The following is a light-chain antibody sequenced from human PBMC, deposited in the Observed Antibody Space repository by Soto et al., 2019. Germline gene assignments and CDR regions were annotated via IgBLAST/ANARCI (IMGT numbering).Light chain of an antibody. V-gene: IGKV2-28*01. J-gene: IGKJ1*01. CDR2: LGS. CDR1: QSLLHSNGYNY. Sequence: EIVLTQSPLSLPVTPGEPASISCRSSQSLLHSNGYNYLDWYLQKPGQSPQLLIYLGSNRASGVPDRFSGSGSGTDFTLKISRVEAEDVGVYYCMQALQTPRRTFGQGTKVDIK. CDR3: MQALQTPRRT.